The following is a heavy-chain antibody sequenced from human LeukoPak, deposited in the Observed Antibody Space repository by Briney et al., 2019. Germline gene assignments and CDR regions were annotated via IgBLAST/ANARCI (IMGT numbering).Heavy chain of an antibody. D-gene: IGHD3-10*01. CDR2: IYYSGST. V-gene: IGHV4-59*01. Sequence: SETLSLTCTVSGGSISSYYWSWIRQPPGKGLEWIGYIYYSGSTNYNPSLKSRVTISVDTSKNQFSLKLSSVTAADTAVYYCARGFSGEFAVFDYWGQGTLVTVSS. J-gene: IGHJ4*02. CDR3: ARGFSGEFAVFDY. CDR1: GGSISSYY.